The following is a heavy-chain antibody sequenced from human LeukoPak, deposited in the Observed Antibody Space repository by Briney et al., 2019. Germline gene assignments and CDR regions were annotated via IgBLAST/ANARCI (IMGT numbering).Heavy chain of an antibody. Sequence: PGGSLRLSCAASGFMFTSYWMSWVRQAPGKGLEWVANINQDGSAKYYVDSVKGRFTISRDNAKNSLYLQMNSLRAEDTAVYYCAREVGYNLGYFEYWGQGTLVTVSS. CDR2: INQDGSAK. V-gene: IGHV3-7*03. D-gene: IGHD5-24*01. CDR1: GFMFTSYW. J-gene: IGHJ4*02. CDR3: AREVGYNLGYFEY.